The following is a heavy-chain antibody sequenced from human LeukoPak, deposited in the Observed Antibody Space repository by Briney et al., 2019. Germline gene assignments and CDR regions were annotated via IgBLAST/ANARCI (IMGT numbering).Heavy chain of an antibody. Sequence: QTGGSLRLSCAASGFTFSSYSMHWVRQAPGKGLEWVAFIRYDGSNKYYADSVKGRFTISRDNSKNTLYLQMNSLRAEDTAVYYCAKGPGWFLGWFDPWGQGTLVTVSS. CDR3: AKGPGWFLGWFDP. V-gene: IGHV3-30*02. CDR2: IRYDGSNK. J-gene: IGHJ5*02. CDR1: GFTFSSYS. D-gene: IGHD2-15*01.